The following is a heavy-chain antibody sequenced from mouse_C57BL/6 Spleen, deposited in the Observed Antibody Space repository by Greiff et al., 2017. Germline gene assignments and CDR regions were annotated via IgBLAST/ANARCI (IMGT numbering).Heavy chain of an antibody. CDR3: ARTRTRPYYFDY. CDR2: VLPGSGST. V-gene: IGHV1-9*01. D-gene: IGHD3-3*01. J-gene: IGHJ2*01. CDR1: GYTFTGYR. Sequence: QVQLKQSGAELMKPGASVKLSCKATGYTFTGYRIEWVKQRPGHGLEWIGEVLPGSGSTNYNEKFKGKATFTADTSSNTAYVELSSLTTEDSAIYYCARTRTRPYYFDYWGQGTTLTVSS.